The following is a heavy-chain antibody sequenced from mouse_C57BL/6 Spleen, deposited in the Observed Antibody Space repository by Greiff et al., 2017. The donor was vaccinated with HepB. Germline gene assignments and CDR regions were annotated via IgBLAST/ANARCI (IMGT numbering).Heavy chain of an antibody. D-gene: IGHD2-2*01. Sequence: DVHLVESGAELVRPGSSVKMSCKTSGYTFTSYGINWVKQRPGQGLEWIGYIYIGNGYTEYNEKFKGKATLTSDTSSSTAYMQLSSLTSEDSAIYFCARSTMVTTYYFDYWGQGTTLTVSS. CDR2: IYIGNGYT. J-gene: IGHJ2*01. CDR1: GYTFTSYG. V-gene: IGHV1-58*01. CDR3: ARSTMVTTYYFDY.